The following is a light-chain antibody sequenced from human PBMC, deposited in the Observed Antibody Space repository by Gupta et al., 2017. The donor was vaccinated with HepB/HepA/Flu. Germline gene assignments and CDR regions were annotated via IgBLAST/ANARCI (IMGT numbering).Light chain of an antibody. V-gene: IGLV2-8*01. CDR2: EVS. CDR1: SSDVGGYNY. CDR3: SSYAGSNGVV. J-gene: IGLJ2*01. Sequence: QSALTQPPSASGSPGQSVTISCTGTSSDVGGYNYVSWYQQHPGKAPKLMINEVSKRPSGVPDRFSGSKSGNTASLTVSGLQAEDEADYYCSSYAGSNGVVFGGGTKLTVL.